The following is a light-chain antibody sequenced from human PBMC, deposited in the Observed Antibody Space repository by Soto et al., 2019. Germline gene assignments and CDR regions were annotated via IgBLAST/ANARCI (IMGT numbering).Light chain of an antibody. J-gene: IGLJ3*02. CDR2: EVS. CDR1: SSDVGAYDY. V-gene: IGLV2-14*01. Sequence: QSALTQPASVSGSPGQSITISCTGTSSDVGAYDYVSWYQQHPGKAPKLMISEVSNRPSGVSDRFSGSKSGNTASLTISGLQADDEAAYYCSSYTSSNTWVFGGGTKVTVL. CDR3: SSYTSSNTWV.